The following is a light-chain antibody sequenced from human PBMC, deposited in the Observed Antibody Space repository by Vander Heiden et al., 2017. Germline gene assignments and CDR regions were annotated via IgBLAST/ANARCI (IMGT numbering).Light chain of an antibody. V-gene: IGLV3-25*03. Sequence: SYELTPPPSVSASPAQTARITCSGDALPKQYAYWYQQKPGQAPVLVIYKDSERPSGIPERFSGSSSGTTVTLTISGVQAEDEADYYCQSADSSGTYPVVFGGGTKLT. CDR1: ALPKQY. CDR2: KDS. CDR3: QSADSSGTYPVV. J-gene: IGLJ2*01.